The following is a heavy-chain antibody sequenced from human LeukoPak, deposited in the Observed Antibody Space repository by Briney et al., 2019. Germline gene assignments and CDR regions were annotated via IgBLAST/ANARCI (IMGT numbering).Heavy chain of an antibody. CDR3: ARHPNQPSITRGTLFDP. Sequence: SETLSLTCIVSGGSISGTTYYWGWIRQPPGKELEWIGSIYYTGGTYYNPSLKTRVTISLDTSKNQFSLNLTSVTAADTAVYYCARHPNQPSITRGTLFDPWGQGTLVTVSS. V-gene: IGHV4-39*01. D-gene: IGHD2-2*01. J-gene: IGHJ5*02. CDR1: GGSISGTTYY. CDR2: IYYTGGT.